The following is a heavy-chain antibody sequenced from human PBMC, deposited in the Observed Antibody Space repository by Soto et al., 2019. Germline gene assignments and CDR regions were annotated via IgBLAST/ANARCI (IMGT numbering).Heavy chain of an antibody. J-gene: IGHJ6*02. CDR2: IWYDGSNK. V-gene: IGHV3-33*01. CDR1: GFTFSSYG. Sequence: PGGSLRLSCAASGFTFSSYGMHWVRQAPGKGLEWVAVIWYDGSNKYYADSVKGRFTISRDNSKNTLYLQMNSLRAEDTAVYYCARDQEPSSSYYYYGMDVWGQGTTVTVSS. CDR3: ARDQEPSSSYYYYGMDV. D-gene: IGHD6-6*01.